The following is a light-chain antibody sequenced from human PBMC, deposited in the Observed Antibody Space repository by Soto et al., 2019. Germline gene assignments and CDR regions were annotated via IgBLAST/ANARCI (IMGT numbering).Light chain of an antibody. CDR1: GSTFGAGYD. J-gene: IGLJ2*01. CDR3: QSYESSQSVR. V-gene: IGLV1-40*01. CDR2: DNT. Sequence: QSVLTQPPSVSGAPGQRVTISCTGSGSTFGAGYDVHWYQQLPGSAPKLLISDNTNRPSGVPDRFSGSKSGTSASLAISGLQAEDEADYYAQSYESSQSVRFGVGTKLTVL.